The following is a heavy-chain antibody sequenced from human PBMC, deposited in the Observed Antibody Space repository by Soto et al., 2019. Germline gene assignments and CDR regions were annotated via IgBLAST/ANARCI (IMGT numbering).Heavy chain of an antibody. Sequence: LRLSCAASGFTVSSNYMSWVRQAPGKGLEWVSVIYSGGSTYYADSVKGRFTISRDNSKNTLYLQMNSLRAEDTAVYYCARTNYDFWSGPLGGYYYYYMDVWGKGTTVTVSS. J-gene: IGHJ6*03. V-gene: IGHV3-66*01. CDR3: ARTNYDFWSGPLGGYYYYYMDV. CDR1: GFTVSSNY. CDR2: IYSGGST. D-gene: IGHD3-3*01.